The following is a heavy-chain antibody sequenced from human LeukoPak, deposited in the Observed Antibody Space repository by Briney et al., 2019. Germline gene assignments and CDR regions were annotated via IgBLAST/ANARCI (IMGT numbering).Heavy chain of an antibody. CDR2: ISWNSGSI. CDR1: GFTFDDYA. Sequence: GGSLRLSCAASGFTFDDYAMHWVRQAPGKGLEWVSDISWNSGSIGYADSVKGRFTISRDNAKNSLYLQMNSLRAEDTALYYCAKEHHYGSGSYYGMDVWGQGTTVTVSS. V-gene: IGHV3-9*01. CDR3: AKEHHYGSGSYYGMDV. D-gene: IGHD3-10*01. J-gene: IGHJ6*02.